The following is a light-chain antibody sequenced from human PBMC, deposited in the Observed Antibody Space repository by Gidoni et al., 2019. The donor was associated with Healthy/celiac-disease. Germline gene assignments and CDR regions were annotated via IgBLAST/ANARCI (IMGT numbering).Light chain of an antibody. CDR2: DAS. CDR1: QSVSSY. V-gene: IGKV3-11*01. Sequence: EIVLTQSPATLSLSPGERATLSCRASQSVSSYLAWYQQKPGQAPRRLIYDASNRATGIPARFSGSGSGTDFTLTISSLEPEDFAVYYCQQRSNWPLLTFXGXTKVXIK. CDR3: QQRSNWPLLT. J-gene: IGKJ4*01.